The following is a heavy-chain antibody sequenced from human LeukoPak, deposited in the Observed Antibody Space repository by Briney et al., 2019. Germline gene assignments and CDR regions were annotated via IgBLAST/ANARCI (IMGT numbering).Heavy chain of an antibody. V-gene: IGHV3-30*04. CDR2: TSHDGSDT. J-gene: IGHJ2*01. CDR1: GFTLSDYF. CDR3: AKDGPTYWYFDV. Sequence: GGSLRLSCAASGFTLSDYFMHWVRQAPGKGLKWVAFTSHDGSDTGIADSVRGRFTVSRDNSKNSLYLQMDSLTPEDTAIYYCAKDGPTYWYFDVWGRGTLVTVSS.